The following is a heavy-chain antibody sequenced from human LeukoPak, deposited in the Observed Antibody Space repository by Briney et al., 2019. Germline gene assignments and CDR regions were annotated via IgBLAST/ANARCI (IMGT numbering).Heavy chain of an antibody. V-gene: IGHV3-30*18. J-gene: IGHJ4*02. D-gene: IGHD3-9*01. CDR1: GFTFSSYG. CDR3: AKDISALRYFDWLEDYFDY. Sequence: PGGSLRLSCAASGFTFSSYGMHWVRQAPGKGLEWVAVISVDGSNEYYADSVKGRFTISRDDSKNTLYLQMNSLRAEDTAVYYCAKDISALRYFDWLEDYFDYWGQGTPVTVSS. CDR2: ISVDGSNE.